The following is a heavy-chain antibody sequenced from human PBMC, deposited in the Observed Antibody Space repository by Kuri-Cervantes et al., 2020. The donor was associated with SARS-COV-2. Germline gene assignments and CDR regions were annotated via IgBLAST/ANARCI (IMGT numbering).Heavy chain of an antibody. CDR3: ARDTPRSDIGGRIAVAFDY. V-gene: IGHV1-18*01. CDR1: GYTFTSYG. CDR2: INAYNGNT. J-gene: IGHJ4*02. D-gene: IGHD6-19*01. Sequence: ASVKVSCKASGYTFTSYGISWVRQAPGQGLEWMGWINAYNGNTNYAQKLQGRVTMTTDTSTSTAYLELGSLRSDDTAVYYCARDTPRSDIGGRIAVAFDYWGQGTLVTVSS.